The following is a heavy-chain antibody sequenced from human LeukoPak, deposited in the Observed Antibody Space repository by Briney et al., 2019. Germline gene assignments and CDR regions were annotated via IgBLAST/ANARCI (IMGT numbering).Heavy chain of an antibody. CDR2: IYYSGST. CDR3: ARRRRILGHIVVVPAAALGRYYFDY. D-gene: IGHD2-2*01. V-gene: IGHV4-39*07. J-gene: IGHJ4*02. Sequence: KPSETLPLTCTVSGGSISSSSYYWGWIRQPPGKGLEWIGSIYYSGSTYYNPSLKSRVTISVDTSKNQFSLKLSSVTAADTAVYYCARRRRILGHIVVVPAAALGRYYFDYWGQGTLVTVSS. CDR1: GGSISSSSYY.